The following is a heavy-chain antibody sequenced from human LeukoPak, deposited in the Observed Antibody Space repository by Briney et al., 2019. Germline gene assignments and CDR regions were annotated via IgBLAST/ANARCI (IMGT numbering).Heavy chain of an antibody. D-gene: IGHD3-22*01. CDR3: ARSLYYYDSSGYDY. V-gene: IGHV3-48*03. CDR1: GFTFSSYE. J-gene: IGHJ4*02. Sequence: GGSLRPSCAASGFTFSSYEMNWVRQAPGKGREWVSYIISSGSTTYYTDSVKGRFTISRDNAKNSLYLQMNSLRAEDTAVYYCARSLYYYDSSGYDYWGQGTLVTVSS. CDR2: IISSGSTT.